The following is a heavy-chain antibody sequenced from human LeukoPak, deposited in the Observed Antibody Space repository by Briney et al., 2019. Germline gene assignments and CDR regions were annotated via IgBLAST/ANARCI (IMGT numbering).Heavy chain of an antibody. D-gene: IGHD5-18*01. J-gene: IGHJ4*02. V-gene: IGHV3-30-3*01. Sequence: GRSLRLSCAASGFTFSSYAMHWVRQAPGKGLEGVAVISYDGSNKYYADSVKGRFTISRDNSKNTLYLQMNSLRAEDTAVYYCARLVDTAMVWGQGTLVTVSS. CDR2: ISYDGSNK. CDR1: GFTFSSYA. CDR3: ARLVDTAMV.